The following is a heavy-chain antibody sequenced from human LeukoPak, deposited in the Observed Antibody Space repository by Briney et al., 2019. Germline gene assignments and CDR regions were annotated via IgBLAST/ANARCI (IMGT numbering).Heavy chain of an antibody. Sequence: GGSLRLSCAASGFTFSSYAMHWVRQAPGKGLEWVAVISYDGSNKYYADSVKGRFTISRDNSKNTLYLQMNSLRAEDTAVYYCARDQSITIFGVVMPGDPKYYMDVWGKGTTVTVSS. V-gene: IGHV3-30-3*01. J-gene: IGHJ6*03. D-gene: IGHD3-3*01. CDR3: ARDQSITIFGVVMPGDPKYYMDV. CDR2: ISYDGSNK. CDR1: GFTFSSYA.